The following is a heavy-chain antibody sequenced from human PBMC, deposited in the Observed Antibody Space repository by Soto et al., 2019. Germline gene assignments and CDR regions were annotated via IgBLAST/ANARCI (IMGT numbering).Heavy chain of an antibody. CDR1: GSAFTSYD. V-gene: IGHV1-2*02. CDR3: ARGVVVVAATRYGMDV. J-gene: IGHJ6*02. CDR2: INPNSGGT. Sequence: XSVKVCCRASGSAFTSYDMHLVRQATGQGLEWMGWINPNSGGTNYAQKFQGRVTMTRDTSISTAYMELSRLRSDDTAVYYCARGVVVVAATRYGMDVWGQGTTVTVSS. D-gene: IGHD2-15*01.